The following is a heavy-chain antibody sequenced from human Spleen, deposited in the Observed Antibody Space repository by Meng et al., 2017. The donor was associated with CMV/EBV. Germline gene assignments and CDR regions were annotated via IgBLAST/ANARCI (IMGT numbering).Heavy chain of an antibody. Sequence: ISSGDYYWSWIRQPPGKGLEWIGYIYYSGSTYYNPSLKSRVTISVDTSKNQFSLKLSSVTAADTAVYYCARDSTRVTIFGVVRGLDYWGQGTLVTVSS. CDR2: IYYSGST. V-gene: IGHV4-30-4*01. J-gene: IGHJ4*02. D-gene: IGHD3-3*01. CDR1: ISSGDYY. CDR3: ARDSTRVTIFGVVRGLDY.